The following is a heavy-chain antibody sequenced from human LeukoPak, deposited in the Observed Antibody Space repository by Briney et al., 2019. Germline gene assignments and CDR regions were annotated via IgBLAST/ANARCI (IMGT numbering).Heavy chain of an antibody. CDR2: IYYSGST. CDR1: GGSISSYY. CDR3: ARGATLGGSSYYFDY. V-gene: IGHV4-59*01. J-gene: IGHJ4*02. Sequence: SETLSLTCTVSGGSISSYYWSWIRQPPGKGLEWIGYIYYSGSTNYNPSLKSRVTISVDTSKNQFSLKLSSVTAADTAVYYCARGATLGGSSYYFDYWGQGTLVTVSS. D-gene: IGHD3-16*01.